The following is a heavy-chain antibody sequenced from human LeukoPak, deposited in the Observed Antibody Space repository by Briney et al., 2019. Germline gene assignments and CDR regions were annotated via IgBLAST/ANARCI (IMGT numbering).Heavy chain of an antibody. J-gene: IGHJ4*02. V-gene: IGHV1-69*05. CDR2: IIPIFGTA. D-gene: IGHD3-22*01. Sequence: GASVKVSCKASGGTFSSYAISWVRQAPGQGLEWMGRIIPIFGTANYAQKFQGRVTITTDESPSTAYMELSSLRSEDTAVYYWARGPYYYDSSGPPYYFDYWGQGTLVTVSS. CDR1: GGTFSSYA. CDR3: ARGPYYYDSSGPPYYFDY.